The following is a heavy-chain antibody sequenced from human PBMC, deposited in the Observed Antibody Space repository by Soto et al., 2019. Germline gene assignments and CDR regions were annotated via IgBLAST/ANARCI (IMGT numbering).Heavy chain of an antibody. D-gene: IGHD6-19*01. CDR3: ARDPLQWLGRTGMDV. CDR2: ISSSSSYT. V-gene: IGHV3-11*06. Sequence: QVQLVESGGGLVKPGGSLRLSCAASGFTFSDHYMSWIRQAPGKGLEWVSYISSSSSYTNYADSVKGRFTISRDNAKNSLYLQMNSLRAEDTAVYYCARDPLQWLGRTGMDVWGQGTTVTVSS. CDR1: GFTFSDHY. J-gene: IGHJ6*02.